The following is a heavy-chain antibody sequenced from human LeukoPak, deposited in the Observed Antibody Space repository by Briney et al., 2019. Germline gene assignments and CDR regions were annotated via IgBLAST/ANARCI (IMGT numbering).Heavy chain of an antibody. J-gene: IGHJ6*02. Sequence: SETLSLTCTVSGGSISSSSYYWGWIRQPPGKGLEWIGSIYYSGSTYYNPSLKSRVTISVDTSKNQFSLKLSSVTAADTAVYYCARREAYYDFWSGYTDTYGMDVWGQGTTVTVSS. V-gene: IGHV4-39*01. CDR3: ARREAYYDFWSGYTDTYGMDV. D-gene: IGHD3-3*01. CDR2: IYYSGST. CDR1: GGSISSSSYY.